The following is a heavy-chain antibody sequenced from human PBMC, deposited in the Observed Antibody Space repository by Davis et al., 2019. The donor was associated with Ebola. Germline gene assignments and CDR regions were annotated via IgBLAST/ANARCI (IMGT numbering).Heavy chain of an antibody. D-gene: IGHD3-16*01. V-gene: IGHV4-39*01. J-gene: IGHJ6*02. CDR2: IYYSGST. CDR1: GGSISSYY. CDR3: ARRGLQDYYYGMDV. Sequence: PSETLSLTCTVSGGSISSYYWGWIRQPPGKGLEWIGSIYYSGSTYYNPSLKSRVTISVDTSKNQFSLKLSSVTAADTAVYYCARRGLQDYYYGMDVWGQGTTVTVSS.